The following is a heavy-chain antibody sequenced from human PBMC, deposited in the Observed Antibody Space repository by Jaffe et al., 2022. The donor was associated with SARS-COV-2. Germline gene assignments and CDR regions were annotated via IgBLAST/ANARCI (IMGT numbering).Heavy chain of an antibody. V-gene: IGHV3-21*01. CDR2: ITRGSSYI. J-gene: IGHJ6*02. D-gene: IGHD6-13*01. Sequence: EVQLVESGGGLVKPGGSLRLSCAASGFIYSTHRMNWVRQAPGRGLEWVSSITRGSSYIYYADSVKGRFTISRDNAKNSLYLQMNSLRAEDTAVYYCARVARAAAAWNYGMDVWGQGTTVTVSS. CDR1: GFIYSTHR. CDR3: ARVARAAAAWNYGMDV.